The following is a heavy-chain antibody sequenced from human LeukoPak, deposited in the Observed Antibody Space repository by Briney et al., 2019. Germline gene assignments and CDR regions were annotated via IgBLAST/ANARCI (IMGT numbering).Heavy chain of an antibody. J-gene: IGHJ4*02. Sequence: GESLKISCKGSGYSFTSYWISWVRQMPRKGLEWMGRIDPSDSYTNYSPSFQGHVTISPDKSISTAYLQWTSLKASDTAMYYCARHTTVAGPFDYWGQGTLVTVSS. CDR2: IDPSDSYT. CDR1: GYSFTSYW. CDR3: ARHTTVAGPFDY. D-gene: IGHD6-19*01. V-gene: IGHV5-10-1*01.